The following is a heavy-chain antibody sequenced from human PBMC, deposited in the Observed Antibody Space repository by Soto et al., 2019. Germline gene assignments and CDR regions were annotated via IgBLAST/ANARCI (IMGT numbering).Heavy chain of an antibody. V-gene: IGHV4-34*01. CDR3: ARGRYYDFWSGYYTGMLGFRGHLDV. J-gene: IGHJ6*02. Sequence: SETLSLTCAVYGGSFSGYYWSWIRQPPGKGLEWIGEINHSGSTNYNPSLKSRVTISVDTSKNQFSLKLSSVTAADTAVYYCARGRYYDFWSGYYTGMLGFRGHLDVWGQGTTVTVSS. D-gene: IGHD3-3*01. CDR2: INHSGST. CDR1: GGSFSGYY.